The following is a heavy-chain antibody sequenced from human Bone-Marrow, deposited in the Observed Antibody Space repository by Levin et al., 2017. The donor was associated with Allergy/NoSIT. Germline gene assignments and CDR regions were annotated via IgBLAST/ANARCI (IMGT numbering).Heavy chain of an antibody. D-gene: IGHD3-16*01. CDR3: ASSRRGFDSAGFYVYFDY. Sequence: SCAVSGGSINSNVYSWSWIRRPPGKGLEWIGYIYQSGNTYYNPSLKSRVIISADRSKNHFSLNLSSVTAADTAVYYCASSRRGFDSAGFYVYFDYWGQGALVTVSS. J-gene: IGHJ4*02. CDR2: IYQSGNT. CDR1: GGSINSNVYS. V-gene: IGHV4-30-2*01.